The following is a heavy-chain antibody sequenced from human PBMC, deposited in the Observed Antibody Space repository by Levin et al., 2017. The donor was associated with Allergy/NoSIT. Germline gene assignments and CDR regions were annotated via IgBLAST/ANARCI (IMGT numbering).Heavy chain of an antibody. D-gene: IGHD1-26*01. CDR2: IYTSGST. J-gene: IGHJ3*02. Sequence: SQTLSLTCTVSGGSIRSSYWSWIRQPAGKGLEWIGRIYTSGSTNYNPSLKSRVTMSVDTSKNQFSLKLSSVTAADTAVYYCARDMGVGWELVLDAFDIWGQGTMVTVSS. CDR3: ARDMGVGWELVLDAFDI. CDR1: GGSIRSSY. V-gene: IGHV4-4*07.